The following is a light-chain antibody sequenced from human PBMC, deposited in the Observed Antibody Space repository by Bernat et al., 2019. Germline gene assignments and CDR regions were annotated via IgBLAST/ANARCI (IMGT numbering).Light chain of an antibody. V-gene: IGKV1-27*01. J-gene: IGKJ3*01. CDR1: QVIGTY. CDR2: GAS. CDR3: QEYNRAPFT. Sequence: DIQLTQSPPFLSASVGDRVTITCRASQVIGTYLAWYQQKPGKAPNLLIYGASTLQTGVPSRFSGSGSGTDFTLTISSLQPEDVATYYCQEYNRAPFTFGPGTKVDI.